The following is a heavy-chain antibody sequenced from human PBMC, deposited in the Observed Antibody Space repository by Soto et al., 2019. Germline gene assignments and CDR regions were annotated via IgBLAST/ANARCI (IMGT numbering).Heavy chain of an antibody. CDR2: ISYDGSNK. D-gene: IGHD6-13*01. CDR1: GFTFSSYA. CDR3: ARDYSSWDYYYGMDV. Sequence: GGSLRLSCAASGFTFSSYAMHWVRQAPGKGLEWVAVISYDGSNKYYADSVKGRFTISRDNSKNTLYLQMNSLRAEDTAVYYCARDYSSWDYYYGMDVWGQGTTVTVSS. J-gene: IGHJ6*02. V-gene: IGHV3-30-3*01.